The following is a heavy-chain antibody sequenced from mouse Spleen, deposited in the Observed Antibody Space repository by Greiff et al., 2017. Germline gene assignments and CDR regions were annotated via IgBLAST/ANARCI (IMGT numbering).Heavy chain of an antibody. CDR3: ARFGNYFDY. CDR2: ILPGSDST. Sequence: VQLQQSGADLMKPGASVKLSCKATGYTFTDYWIEWVKQRPGHGLEWIGEILPGSDSTKYNENFKGKATFSADTSSKTAYMQLSSLTTEDSAIYYCARFGNYFDYWGQGTTLTVSS. J-gene: IGHJ2*01. V-gene: IGHV1-9*01. CDR1: GYTFTDYW. D-gene: IGHD2-1*01.